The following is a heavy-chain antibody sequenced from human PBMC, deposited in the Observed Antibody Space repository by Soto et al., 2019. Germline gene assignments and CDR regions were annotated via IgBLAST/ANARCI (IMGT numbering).Heavy chain of an antibody. CDR3: ARVSPTYGSDP. V-gene: IGHV4-30-4*01. Sequence: SETLSLTCTVSGGSISSGDYYWSWIRQPPGKGLEWIGYIYYSGSTYYNPSLKSRVTISVDTSKNQFSLKLSSVTAADTAVYYCARVSPTYGSDPSGQGTLVTVSS. J-gene: IGHJ5*02. D-gene: IGHD2-8*01. CDR2: IYYSGST. CDR1: GGSISSGDYY.